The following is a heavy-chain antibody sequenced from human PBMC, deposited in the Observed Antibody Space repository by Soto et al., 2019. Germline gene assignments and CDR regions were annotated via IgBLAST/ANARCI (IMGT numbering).Heavy chain of an antibody. CDR1: GGTIRSPDW. J-gene: IGHJ5*02. V-gene: IGHV4-4*02. CDR2: IFQSGST. CDR3: ARGRGRYSSGWSWFDP. D-gene: IGHD6-19*01. Sequence: SETLSLTCVVSGGTIRSPDWLTWVRQPPGKGLEWIGEIFQSGSTNYTPSLESRVTISVDKSKNQFSLTLTSVTAADTAVYFCARGRGRYSSGWSWFDPWGQGILVTVSS.